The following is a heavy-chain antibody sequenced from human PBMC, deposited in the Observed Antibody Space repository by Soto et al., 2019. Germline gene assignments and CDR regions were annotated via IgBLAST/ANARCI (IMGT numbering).Heavy chain of an antibody. V-gene: IGHV2-5*02. Sequence: QITLKESGPTLVKPTQTLTLTCTFSGFSLSTSGVGVGWIRQPPGKALEWLALIYWDDDKRYSPSLRSRLTITKDTSKNQEVLTMTNMDPMDTATYYCAHSRCGGDCLQSYSSHYYYGMDVWGQGTTVTVSS. CDR2: IYWDDDK. D-gene: IGHD2-21*02. CDR1: GFSLSTSGVG. CDR3: AHSRCGGDCLQSYSSHYYYGMDV. J-gene: IGHJ6*02.